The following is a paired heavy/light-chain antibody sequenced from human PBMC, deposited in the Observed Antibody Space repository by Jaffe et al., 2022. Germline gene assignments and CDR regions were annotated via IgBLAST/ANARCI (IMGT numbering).Heavy chain of an antibody. CDR1: GFIFRNFG. CDR2: IHYDGSNK. V-gene: IGHV3-30*02. D-gene: IGHD3-9*01. J-gene: IGHJ5*02. CDR3: SKDLDSLWFDP. Sequence: QVQLVESGGGVVQPGGSLRLSCAASGFIFRNFGMHWVRQAPGKGLEWVAFIHYDGSNKYYADSVKGRFTISRDNSKNTLYLQMNSLRAEDTAVYYCSKDLDSLWFDPWGQGTLVTVSS.
Light chain of an antibody. CDR2: KVS. CDR1: QSLVHSDGNTY. CDR3: MQGTHWPPKT. V-gene: IGKV2-30*02. Sequence: DVVMTQSPLSLPVTLGQPASISCRSSQSLVHSDGNTYLNWFQQRPGQSPRRLIYKVSNRDSGVPDRFSGSGSGTDFTLKISRVEAEDVGIYYCMQGTHWPPKTFGQGTKVEIK. J-gene: IGKJ1*01.